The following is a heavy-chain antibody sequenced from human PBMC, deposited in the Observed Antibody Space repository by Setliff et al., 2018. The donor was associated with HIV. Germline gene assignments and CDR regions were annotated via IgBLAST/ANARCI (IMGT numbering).Heavy chain of an antibody. CDR2: IYYSGAT. CDR3: ARLGYVSGGFYKTPGPYYFDY. J-gene: IGHJ4*02. D-gene: IGHD3-10*01. CDR1: GGSMSSSSYY. V-gene: IGHV4-39*01. Sequence: PSETLSLTCTVSGGSMSSSSYYWGWIRQTPGKGLEWMGIIYYSGATYYNPSLTSRFTISVDTSRNQFSLKLRSVTAADTAAYYCARLGYVSGGFYKTPGPYYFDYWGQGALVTVSS.